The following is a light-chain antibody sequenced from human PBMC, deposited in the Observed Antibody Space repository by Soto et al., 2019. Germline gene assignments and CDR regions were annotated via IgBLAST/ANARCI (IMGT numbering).Light chain of an antibody. J-gene: IGKJ1*01. CDR3: QQRSNWPT. CDR2: DAS. CDR1: QSVSSY. V-gene: IGKV3-11*01. Sequence: EIVLTQSPATLSLSPGERATLSCRASQSVSSYLAWYQQKPGQALRLLIYDASNRATGIPARFSGSGSGTDFTLTISRLEPEDFAVYYCQQRSNWPTFGQGTKVEIK.